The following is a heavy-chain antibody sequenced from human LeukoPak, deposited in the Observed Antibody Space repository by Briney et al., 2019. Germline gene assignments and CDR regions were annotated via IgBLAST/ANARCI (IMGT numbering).Heavy chain of an antibody. J-gene: IGHJ4*02. CDR2: ISSSGSTI. CDR1: GFTFSSYE. D-gene: IGHD6-6*01. CDR3: ARLYSSSSGLRASDY. Sequence: GGSLRLSCAASGFTFSSYEMNWVRQAPGKGLEWVSYISSSGSTIFYADSVKGRFTISRDNAKNSLYLQMNSLRAEDTAVYYCARLYSSSSGLRASDYWGQGTLVSVSS. V-gene: IGHV3-48*03.